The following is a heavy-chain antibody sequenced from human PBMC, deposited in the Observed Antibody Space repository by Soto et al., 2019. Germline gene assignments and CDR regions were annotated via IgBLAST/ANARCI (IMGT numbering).Heavy chain of an antibody. J-gene: IGHJ4*02. Sequence: QVQLVQSGAEVKKPGSSVKVSCKASGGTFSSYAISWVRQAPGQGLEWMGGIIPIFGTANYAQKFQGRVTITADECTSTAYMELSSLRSEDRAVYYCARDHYDSSGYNYFDYWGQGTLVTVSS. CDR1: GGTFSSYA. CDR3: ARDHYDSSGYNYFDY. V-gene: IGHV1-69*01. CDR2: IIPIFGTA. D-gene: IGHD3-22*01.